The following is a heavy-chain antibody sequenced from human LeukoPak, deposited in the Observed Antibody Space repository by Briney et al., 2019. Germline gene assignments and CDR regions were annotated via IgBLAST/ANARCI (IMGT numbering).Heavy chain of an antibody. CDR1: GYTFTGYY. V-gene: IGHV1-2*02. Sequence: ASVKVSCKASGYTFTGYYMHWVRQAPGQGLEWMGWINPNSGGTNYAQKFQGRVTMTRDTSISTAYMELRSLRSDDTAVYYCARGRVGATTQFDYWGQGTLVTVSS. CDR2: INPNSGGT. CDR3: ARGRVGATTQFDY. J-gene: IGHJ4*02. D-gene: IGHD1-26*01.